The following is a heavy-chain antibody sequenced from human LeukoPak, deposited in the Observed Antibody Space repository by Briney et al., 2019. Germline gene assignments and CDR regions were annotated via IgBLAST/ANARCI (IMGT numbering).Heavy chain of an antibody. CDR3: AKDSAYQLLLYNWFDP. CDR1: GFTFSSYG. CDR2: IRYDGSNK. V-gene: IGHV3-30*02. Sequence: GGSLRLSCAASGFTFSSYGMHWVRQAPGKGLGWVAFIRYDGSNKYYADSVKGRFTISRDNSKNTLYLQMNSLRAEDTAVYYCAKDSAYQLLLYNWFDPWGQGTLVTVSS. J-gene: IGHJ5*02. D-gene: IGHD2-2*01.